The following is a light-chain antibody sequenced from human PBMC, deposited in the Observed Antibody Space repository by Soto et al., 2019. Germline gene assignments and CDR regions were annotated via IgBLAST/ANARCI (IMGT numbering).Light chain of an antibody. J-gene: IGKJ1*01. CDR3: QQYNNWPRT. CDR1: QSFSIN. Sequence: EIVMTQSPATLSVSPGERATLSCRASQSFSINLAWYQHKPGQAPRLLIYGASTRATGIPARFSGSGSGTEFTLTISSLQSEDFAVYYCQQYNNWPRTFGQGTKVDI. V-gene: IGKV3-15*01. CDR2: GAS.